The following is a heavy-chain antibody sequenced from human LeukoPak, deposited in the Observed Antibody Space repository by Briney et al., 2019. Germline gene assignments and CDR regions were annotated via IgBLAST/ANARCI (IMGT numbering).Heavy chain of an antibody. V-gene: IGHV1-24*01. J-gene: IGHJ1*01. CDR3: ATNAVGGYHSYFQH. CDR2: FDPEDGET. Sequence: ASVKVSCKVSGCTLTELSMHWVRQAPGKGLEWMGGFDPEDGETIYAQRFQGRVTMTEDTSTDTAYMELSSLRSEDTAVYYCATNAVGGYHSYFQHWGQGTLVTVSS. CDR1: GCTLTELS. D-gene: IGHD3-22*01.